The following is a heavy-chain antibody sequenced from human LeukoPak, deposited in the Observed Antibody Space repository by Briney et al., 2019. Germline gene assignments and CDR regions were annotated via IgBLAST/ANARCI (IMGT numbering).Heavy chain of an antibody. CDR2: IYPADSDT. J-gene: IGHJ6*02. CDR3: ARLRQWLAYYYYGMDA. D-gene: IGHD6-19*01. CDR1: GYTFTSSW. V-gene: IGHV5-51*01. Sequence: EESLKISCKGSGYTFTSSWIGWVRQMPGKGLEWMGIIYPADSDTRYSPSFQGQVTISADKSISTAYLQWSSLKASDTAMYYCARLRQWLAYYYYGMDAWGQGTTVTVSS.